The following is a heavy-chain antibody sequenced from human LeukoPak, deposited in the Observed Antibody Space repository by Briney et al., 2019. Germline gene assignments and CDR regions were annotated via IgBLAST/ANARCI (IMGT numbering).Heavy chain of an antibody. CDR3: ARVKGTTTWSHWFDP. Sequence: PSETLSLTCTVSGGSISSYYWSWIRQPPGKGLEWVSVIYSGGSTYYADSVKGRFTISRDNSKNTLYLQMNSLRAEDTAVYYCARVKGTTTWSHWFDPWGQGTLVTVSS. J-gene: IGHJ5*02. V-gene: IGHV3-66*02. CDR1: GGSISSYY. D-gene: IGHD2-2*01. CDR2: IYSGGST.